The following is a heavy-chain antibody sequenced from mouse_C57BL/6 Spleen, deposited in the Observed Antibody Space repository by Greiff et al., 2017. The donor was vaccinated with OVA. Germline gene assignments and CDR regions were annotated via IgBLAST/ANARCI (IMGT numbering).Heavy chain of an antibody. CDR1: GFTFSDYY. CDR3: ARENYCSSYDY. J-gene: IGHJ2*01. CDR2: INYDGSST. Sequence: EVQLVESEGGLVQPGSSMKLSCTASGFTFSDYYMSWVRQVPEKGLEWVANINYDGSSTYYLDSLKSRFIISRDNAKNILYLQMNSLKSEDTATYYCARENYCSSYDYWGQGTTLTVSS. V-gene: IGHV5-16*01. D-gene: IGHD1-1*01.